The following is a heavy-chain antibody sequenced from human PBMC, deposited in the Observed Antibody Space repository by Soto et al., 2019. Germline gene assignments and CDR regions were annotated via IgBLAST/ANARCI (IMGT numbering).Heavy chain of an antibody. CDR2: IIPIFGTA. Sequence: SVKVSCKASGGTFSSYAISWVRQAPGQGLEWMGGIIPIFGTANYAQKFQGRVTITADKSTSTAYMELSSLRSEDTAVYYCARGYDRSYGMDVWGQGTTVTVSS. D-gene: IGHD3-22*01. J-gene: IGHJ6*02. CDR1: GGTFSSYA. CDR3: ARGYDRSYGMDV. V-gene: IGHV1-69*06.